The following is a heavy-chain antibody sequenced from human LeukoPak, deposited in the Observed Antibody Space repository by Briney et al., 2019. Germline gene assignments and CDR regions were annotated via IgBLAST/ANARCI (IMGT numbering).Heavy chain of an antibody. CDR3: ARDPRGSPYYFDY. J-gene: IGHJ4*02. D-gene: IGHD1-26*01. CDR1: GFTFSSYA. CDR2: ISYDGTNK. V-gene: IGHV3-30-3*01. Sequence: GGSLRLSCAASGFTFSSYAIHWVRQAPGKGLEWVAVISYDGTNKNYADSVKGRFTISRDNSKNSVYLQMNSLRVEDAAVYYCARDPRGSPYYFDYWGQGTLVTVSS.